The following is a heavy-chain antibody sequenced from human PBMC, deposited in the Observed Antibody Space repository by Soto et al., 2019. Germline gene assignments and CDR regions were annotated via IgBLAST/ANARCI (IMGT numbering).Heavy chain of an antibody. D-gene: IGHD3-10*01. J-gene: IGHJ4*02. Sequence: QITLKESGPTLVKPTQTLTLTCTFSGFSLSTSGVGVGWIRQPPGKALEWLALIYWDDDKRYSPSLKSRLTITKDTSKNQVVLTMTNMDPVDTATYYCAHTWDTYGSGSSLFDYWGQGTLVTVSS. CDR1: GFSLSTSGVG. CDR2: IYWDDDK. CDR3: AHTWDTYGSGSSLFDY. V-gene: IGHV2-5*02.